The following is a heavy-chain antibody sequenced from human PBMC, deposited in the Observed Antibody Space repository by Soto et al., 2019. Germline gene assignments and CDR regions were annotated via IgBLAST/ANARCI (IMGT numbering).Heavy chain of an antibody. J-gene: IGHJ4*02. D-gene: IGHD3-16*01. V-gene: IGHV1-8*01. CDR1: GYTFTSDD. CDR2: MNPNSGNT. CDR3: ARGAGGDYIDF. Sequence: QVQLVQSGAEVKKPGASVKVSCKASGYTFTSDDINWVRQATGQWLDWMGWMNPNSGNTGYAQKFQGRVNMTRETSIRTADMELSILRSDDSVVYYCARGAGGDYIDFWGQGALVAVSS.